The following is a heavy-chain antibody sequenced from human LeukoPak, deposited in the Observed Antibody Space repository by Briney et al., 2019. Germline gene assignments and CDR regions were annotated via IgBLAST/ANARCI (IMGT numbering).Heavy chain of an antibody. CDR2: IYYSGST. CDR1: GGSIGSYY. Sequence: SETLSLTCIVSGGSIGSYYWSWIRQPPGKGREWGGYIYYSGSTNYNPSLKSRVTISVDTSKNQFSLKLSSVTAADTAVYYCARDQDDYNSLDYWGQGTLVTVSS. V-gene: IGHV4-59*01. CDR3: ARDQDDYNSLDY. J-gene: IGHJ4*02. D-gene: IGHD5-24*01.